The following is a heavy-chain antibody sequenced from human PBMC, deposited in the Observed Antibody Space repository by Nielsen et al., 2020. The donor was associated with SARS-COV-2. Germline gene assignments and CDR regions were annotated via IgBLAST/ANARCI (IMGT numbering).Heavy chain of an antibody. Sequence: GSLRLSCTVSGGSISSYYWSWIRQPAGKGLEWIGRIYTSGSTNYNPSLKSRVTMSVDTSKNQFSLKLNSVTAADTAVYYCARVGDYGDSVDFDYWGQGTLVTVSS. CDR1: GGSISSYY. D-gene: IGHD4-17*01. CDR3: ARVGDYGDSVDFDY. CDR2: IYTSGST. V-gene: IGHV4-4*07. J-gene: IGHJ4*02.